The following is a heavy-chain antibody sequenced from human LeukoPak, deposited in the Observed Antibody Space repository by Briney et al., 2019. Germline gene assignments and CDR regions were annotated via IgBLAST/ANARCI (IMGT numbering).Heavy chain of an antibody. CDR2: INHSGST. CDR3: ARLRYWGYYFDY. D-gene: IGHD2-15*01. CDR1: GFPFSSCA. Sequence: GSLRLSCAASGFPFSSCAMNWVRQAPGKDLEWIGEINHSGSTNYNPSLKSRVTISVDTSKNQFSLKLSSVTAADTAVYYCARLRYWGYYFDYWGQGTLVTVSS. J-gene: IGHJ4*02. V-gene: IGHV4-34*01.